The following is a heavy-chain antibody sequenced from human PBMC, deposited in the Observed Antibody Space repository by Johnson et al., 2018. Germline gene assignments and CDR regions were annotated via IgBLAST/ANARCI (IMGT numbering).Heavy chain of an antibody. V-gene: IGHV3-30*18. CDR1: GFTFSSYG. CDR2: ISYEGSNK. D-gene: IGHD5-18*01. J-gene: IGHJ6*02. CDR3: AKGGDTAMVPNDYYGMDV. Sequence: QVQLVESGGGVVQPGRSLRLSCAASGFTFSSYGMHWVRQAPGKGLEWVAVISYEGSNKYYADSVKGRFTISRDNSKNTLYLPMNRLRAEETAGYYCAKGGDTAMVPNDYYGMDVWGQGTTVTVSS.